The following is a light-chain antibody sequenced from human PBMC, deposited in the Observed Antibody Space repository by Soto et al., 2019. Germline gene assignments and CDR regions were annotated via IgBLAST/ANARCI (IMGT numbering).Light chain of an antibody. CDR3: SSYTSSFYV. J-gene: IGLJ1*01. CDR1: GSDVGGYNY. V-gene: IGLV2-14*01. Sequence: QSSLTQPASVSGSPGQSITISCTGTGSDVGGYNYVSWYQQHPGKAPKLMIYEVSNRPSGVSNRFSGSKSGNTASLTISGLQAEDEADYYCSSYTSSFYVFGTGTKVTVL. CDR2: EVS.